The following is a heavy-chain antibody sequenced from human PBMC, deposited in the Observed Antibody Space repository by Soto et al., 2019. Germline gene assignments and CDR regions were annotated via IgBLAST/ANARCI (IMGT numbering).Heavy chain of an antibody. CDR3: AKLRLRRFGAFSEMDV. CDR2: ISYDGSNL. V-gene: IGHV3-30*18. CDR1: GFTFSSFG. J-gene: IGHJ6*02. Sequence: QVQLVESGGGVVQPGRSLRLSCAASGFTFSSFGMHWVRQAPGKGLEWLSLISYDGSNLYHGDSVKGRFTISRDSSKNMLYLQINSLRVDDTTVYYCAKLRLRRFGAFSEMDVCGQGTTVIV. D-gene: IGHD3-10*01.